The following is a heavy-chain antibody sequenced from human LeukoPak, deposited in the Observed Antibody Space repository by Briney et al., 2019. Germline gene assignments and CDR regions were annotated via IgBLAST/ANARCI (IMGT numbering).Heavy chain of an antibody. Sequence: GGSLRLSCAASGFTFSSYGMHWVRQAPGKGLEWVAVIWYDGNNKYYADSVKGRFTISRDNSKNTLYLQMNSLRAEDTAVYYCARGALVTYDSSGQPEFDYWGQGTLVTVS. J-gene: IGHJ4*02. CDR1: GFTFSSYG. CDR2: IWYDGNNK. CDR3: ARGALVTYDSSGQPEFDY. V-gene: IGHV3-33*01. D-gene: IGHD3-22*01.